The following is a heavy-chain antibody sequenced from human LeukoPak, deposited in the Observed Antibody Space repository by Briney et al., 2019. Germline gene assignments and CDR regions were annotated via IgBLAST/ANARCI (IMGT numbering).Heavy chain of an antibody. CDR3: ARGSSGSSDY. V-gene: IGHV6-1*01. D-gene: IGHD6-19*01. CDR1: GDSVSGNIVA. CDR2: TNYRSKWYN. J-gene: IGHJ4*02. Sequence: SQTLSLTCDISGDSVSGNIVAWNWIRQSPSRGLEWLGRTNYRSKWYNDYAVSVRGRITINPDTSKNRFSLQLDSVTPEDTAVYYCARGSSGSSDYWGQGTLVTVSS.